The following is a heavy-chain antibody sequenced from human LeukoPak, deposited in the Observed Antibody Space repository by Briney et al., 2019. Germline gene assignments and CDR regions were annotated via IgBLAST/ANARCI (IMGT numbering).Heavy chain of an antibody. J-gene: IGHJ4*02. CDR2: IIPILGIA. D-gene: IGHD6-19*01. CDR3: TTGPPRRYSSGSARDY. V-gene: IGHV1-69*04. Sequence: GASVKVSCKASGGTFSSYAISWVRQAPGQGLEWMGRIIPILGIANYAQKFQGRVTITADKSTSTAYMELSSLRSEDTAVYYCTTGPPRRYSSGSARDYWGQGTLVTVSS. CDR1: GGTFSSYA.